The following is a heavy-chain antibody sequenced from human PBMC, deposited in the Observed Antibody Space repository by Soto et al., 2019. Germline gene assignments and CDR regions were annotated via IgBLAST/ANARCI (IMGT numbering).Heavy chain of an antibody. J-gene: IGHJ1*01. CDR2: IDPSDSYT. Sequence: EVQLVQSGAEVKKPGESLRISCKGSGYSFTSYWISWVRQMPGKGLEWMGRIDPSDSYTNYSPSFQGHVTISADKSISTAYLQWSSLKASDTAMYYCARQYDSSGYYVGGYFQHWGQGTLVTVSS. V-gene: IGHV5-10-1*03. CDR3: ARQYDSSGYYVGGYFQH. CDR1: GYSFTSYW. D-gene: IGHD3-22*01.